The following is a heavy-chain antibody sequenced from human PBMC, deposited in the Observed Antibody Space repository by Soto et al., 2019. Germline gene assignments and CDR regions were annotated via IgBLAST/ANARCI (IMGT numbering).Heavy chain of an antibody. Sequence: QVQLVQSGAEVKKPGSSVKVSCKASGGTFSSYTISWVRQAPGQGLEWMGRIIPILGIATYAQKFQGRVTITADNSTSTAYMEPSSLRSEDTAVYYCARVPTAMFTPYYCYLDVWVKGTTVTVSS. CDR3: ARVPTAMFTPYYCYLDV. V-gene: IGHV1-69*02. CDR2: IIPILGIA. CDR1: GGTFSSYT. J-gene: IGHJ6*03. D-gene: IGHD5-18*01.